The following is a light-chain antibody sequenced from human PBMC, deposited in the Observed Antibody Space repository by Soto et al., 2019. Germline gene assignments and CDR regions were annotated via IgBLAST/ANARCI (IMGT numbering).Light chain of an antibody. CDR3: SSYSSSSIYYV. Sequence: QSALTQPASVSGSPGQSITISCAGSSSDVGGYKYVSWYQQLPGNAPKLIIFEVTIRPSGVSNRFSGSKSGNTASLTISGLQAEDEADYYCSSYSSSSIYYVFGTGTKVTVL. CDR1: SSDVGGYKY. V-gene: IGLV2-14*01. J-gene: IGLJ1*01. CDR2: EVT.